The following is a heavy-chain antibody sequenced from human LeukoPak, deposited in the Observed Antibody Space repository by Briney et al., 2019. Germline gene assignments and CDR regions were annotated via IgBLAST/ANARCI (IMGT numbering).Heavy chain of an antibody. CDR3: ARDPNGDYIRAFEF. CDR2: ITSAGAP. V-gene: IGHV3-23*01. CDR1: GFMFKSYA. J-gene: IGHJ3*01. D-gene: IGHD4-17*01. Sequence: GGSLGLSCAASGFMFKSYAMSWVRQAPGQGLEWVSAITSAGAPRYADSVKGRFTISRDNSKNTLYLQMNSLRAEDTAQYFCARDPNGDYIRAFEFWGQGTGVTVSS.